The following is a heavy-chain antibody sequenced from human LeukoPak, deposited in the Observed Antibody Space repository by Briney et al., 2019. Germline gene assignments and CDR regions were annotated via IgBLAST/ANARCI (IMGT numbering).Heavy chain of an antibody. J-gene: IGHJ4*02. V-gene: IGHV4-4*02. D-gene: IGHD2-21*01. CDR2: IYHSGST. CDR3: ARHLYRYCGGDCDYFDY. Sequence: PSETLSLTCAVSGGSISSSNWWSWVRQPPGKGLEWIGEIYHSGSTNYNPSLKSRVTISVDKSKNQFSLKLSSVTAADTAVYYCARHLYRYCGGDCDYFDYWGQGTLVTVSS. CDR1: GGSISSSNW.